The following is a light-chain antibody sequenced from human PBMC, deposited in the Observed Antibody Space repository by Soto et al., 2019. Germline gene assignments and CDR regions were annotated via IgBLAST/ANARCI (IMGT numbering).Light chain of an antibody. J-gene: IGLJ2*01. Sequence: QTVVTQEPSFSVSPGGTVTLTCGLTSGSVSTTYYPSWYQQTPGQAPRTLIYSTNIRSSGVPDRFSGSILGNKAALTITGVQADDESYYHCMLYMGGGLVVFGGGTKLTVL. V-gene: IGLV8-61*01. CDR2: STN. CDR3: MLYMGGGLVV. CDR1: SGSVSTTYY.